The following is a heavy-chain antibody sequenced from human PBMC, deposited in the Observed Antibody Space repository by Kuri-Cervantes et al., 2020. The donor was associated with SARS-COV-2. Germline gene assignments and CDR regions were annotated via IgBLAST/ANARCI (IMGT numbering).Heavy chain of an antibody. CDR1: GYSISSGYC. J-gene: IGHJ5*02. CDR3: ARGPLFDDFGLST. Sequence: ESLKISCAVSGYSISSGYCWGWIRQPPGKGLEWIGSIYHSGSTYYNPSLKSRVTISVDTSKNQFSLKLSSVTAADTAVYYCARGPLFDDFGLSTWGQGTLVTVSS. V-gene: IGHV4-38-2*01. CDR2: IYHSGST. D-gene: IGHD3/OR15-3a*01.